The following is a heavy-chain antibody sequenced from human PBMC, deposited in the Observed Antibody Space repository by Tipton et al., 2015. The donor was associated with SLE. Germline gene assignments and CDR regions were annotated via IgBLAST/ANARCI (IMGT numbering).Heavy chain of an antibody. Sequence: TLSLTCTVSGGSISSGSYYWSWIRQPAGKGLEWIGYIYTSGSTYYNPSLKSRVTISVDTSKNQFSLKLSSVTAADTAVYYCASFGAANYYYYMDVWGKGTTVTVSS. CDR3: ASFGAANYYYYMDV. V-gene: IGHV4-61*09. J-gene: IGHJ6*03. CDR2: IYTSGST. D-gene: IGHD3-16*01. CDR1: GGSISSGSYY.